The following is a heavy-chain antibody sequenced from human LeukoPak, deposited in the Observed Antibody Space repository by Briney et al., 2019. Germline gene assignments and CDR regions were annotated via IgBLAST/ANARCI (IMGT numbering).Heavy chain of an antibody. CDR1: GGLISISTYY. J-gene: IGHJ5*02. CDR2: IYYSGTT. Sequence: PSETLSLTCTVSGGLISISTYYWGWIRQPPGKGLERIGSIYYSGTTHYNPSLKSRVTIAVDTSKNQFSLKLSSVTAADTAVYYCARGRTRVRGVIITKASNWFDPWGQGTLVTVSS. V-gene: IGHV4-39*07. D-gene: IGHD3-10*01. CDR3: ARGRTRVRGVIITKASNWFDP.